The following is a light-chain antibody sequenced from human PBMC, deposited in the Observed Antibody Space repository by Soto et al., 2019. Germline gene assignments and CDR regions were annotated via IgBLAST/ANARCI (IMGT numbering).Light chain of an antibody. CDR1: QFVSTN. CDR3: QQYNDRPRT. J-gene: IGKJ1*01. Sequence: VMNQSPATLSVSPKERATLSCRASQFVSTNLAWYQQRPGQAPRLLIYGASTRAIGVPARFSGSGSGTEFTLTISSLQSEDFAVYYCQQYNDRPRTFGQGTKVDI. V-gene: IGKV3-15*01. CDR2: GAS.